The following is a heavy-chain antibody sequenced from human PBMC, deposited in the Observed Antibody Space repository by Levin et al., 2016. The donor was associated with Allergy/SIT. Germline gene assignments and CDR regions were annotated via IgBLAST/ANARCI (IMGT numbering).Heavy chain of an antibody. V-gene: IGHV1-46*01. D-gene: IGHD6-19*01. Sequence: ASVKVSCKASGYPFTKFYIHWVRQAPGQGLEWMGVIYPSGGHATYAQKFQGRITMTRDTSTSTGFMELRSLRSDDTAVYYCAREPSETYYFDSWGQGTLVTVSS. CDR3: AREPSETYYFDS. CDR1: GYPFTKFY. CDR2: IYPSGGHA. J-gene: IGHJ4*02.